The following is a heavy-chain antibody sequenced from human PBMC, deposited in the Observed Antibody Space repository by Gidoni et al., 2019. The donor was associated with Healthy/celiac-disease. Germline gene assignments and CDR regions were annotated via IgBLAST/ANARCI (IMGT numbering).Heavy chain of an antibody. CDR1: GGTSSSYA. CDR3: ARSVQAETDAFDI. J-gene: IGHJ3*02. V-gene: IGHV1-69*01. D-gene: IGHD4-17*01. CDR2: IIPIFGTA. Sequence: QVQLVKSGAEGQKPGPSVKVYCKASGGTSSSYAISWVRQAPGQGLEWMGGIIPIFGTANYAQKFQGRVTITADESTRTAYMELCSLGSEDTAVYYCARSVQAETDAFDIWGQGTMVTVSS.